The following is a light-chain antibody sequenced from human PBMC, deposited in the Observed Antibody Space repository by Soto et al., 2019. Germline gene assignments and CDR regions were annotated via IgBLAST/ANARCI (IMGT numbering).Light chain of an antibody. CDR2: EVS. V-gene: IGLV2-14*01. CDR3: SSYTTGRTLV. J-gene: IGLJ1*01. Sequence: QSVLTQPASVSGSPGQSITISCTGTSSDVGGYNYVSWYQQHPGKVPKLMIFEVSNRPSGVSNRFSGSKSGNTASLTISGLQAEDEADYYCSSYTTGRTLVFGPGTKVTVL. CDR1: SSDVGGYNY.